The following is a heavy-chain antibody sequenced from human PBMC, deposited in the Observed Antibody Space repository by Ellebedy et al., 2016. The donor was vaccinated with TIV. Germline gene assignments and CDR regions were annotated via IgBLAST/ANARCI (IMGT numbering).Heavy chain of an antibody. V-gene: IGHV3-7*03. Sequence: PGGSLRLSCAASGFAFSTYWMAWVRQAPGKGLELVANIKKDGSERNYVDSVKGRFTISRDNAKNSRYLQMNSLRAEDTAVYYCAALDYGMDVWGQGTTVTVSS. CDR3: AALDYGMDV. CDR2: IKKDGSER. J-gene: IGHJ6*02. CDR1: GFAFSTYW.